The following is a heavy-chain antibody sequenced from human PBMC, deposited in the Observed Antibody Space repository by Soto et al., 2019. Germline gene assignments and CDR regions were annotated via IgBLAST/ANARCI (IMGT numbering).Heavy chain of an antibody. D-gene: IGHD5-18*01. CDR1: GYTFTSYG. CDR2: ISAYNGNT. Sequence: ASVKVSCKASGYTFTSYGISWVRQAPGQGLEWMGWISAYNGNTNYAQKLQGRVTMTTDTSTSTAYMELRSLRSDDTAVYYCARVKRYSYGTTIFDYWGQGTLVTVSS. CDR3: ARVKRYSYGTTIFDY. V-gene: IGHV1-18*04. J-gene: IGHJ4*02.